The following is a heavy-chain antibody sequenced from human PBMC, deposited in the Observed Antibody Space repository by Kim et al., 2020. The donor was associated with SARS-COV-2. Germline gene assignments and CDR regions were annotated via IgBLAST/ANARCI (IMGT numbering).Heavy chain of an antibody. CDR2: IKQDGSEK. CDR1: GFTFSSYW. V-gene: IGHV3-7*03. Sequence: GGSLRLSCAASGFTFSSYWMSWVRQAPGKGLEWVANIKQDGSEKYYVDSVKGRFTISRDNAKNSLYLQMNSLRAEDTAVYYCAREKGVQDYYYYGMDVWGQGTTVTVSS. CDR3: AREKGVQDYYYYGMDV. J-gene: IGHJ6*02. D-gene: IGHD1-1*01.